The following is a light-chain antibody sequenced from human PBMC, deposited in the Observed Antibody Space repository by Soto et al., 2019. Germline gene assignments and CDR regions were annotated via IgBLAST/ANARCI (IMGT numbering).Light chain of an antibody. CDR2: ATS. V-gene: IGKV1-9*01. Sequence: DIQLTQSPSFLSASVGDRVTITCRASQGINSYLAWYQQTPGKAPKLLIYATSTLQTGVPSRFSGSGSGTEFTLTISSLQPEDVADYYCQQYGSSPPCTFGQGTNVEMK. J-gene: IGKJ1*01. CDR3: QQYGSSPPCT. CDR1: QGINSY.